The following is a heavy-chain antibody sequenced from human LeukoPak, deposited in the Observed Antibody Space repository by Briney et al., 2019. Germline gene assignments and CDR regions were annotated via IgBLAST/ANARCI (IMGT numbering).Heavy chain of an antibody. J-gene: IGHJ4*02. CDR2: IYYSGST. D-gene: IGHD3-22*01. CDR1: GGSISSYY. CDR3: ARYVISGYNNVIDY. V-gene: IGHV4-59*01. Sequence: PSETLSLTCTVSGGSISSYYWSWIRQPPGKGLEWIGYIYYSGSTNYNPSLKSRVTISVDTSKNQFSLKLSPVTAADTAVYYCARYVISGYNNVIDYWGQGTLVTVSS.